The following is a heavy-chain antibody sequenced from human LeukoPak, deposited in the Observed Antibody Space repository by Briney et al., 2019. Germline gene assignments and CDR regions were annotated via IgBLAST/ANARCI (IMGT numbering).Heavy chain of an antibody. J-gene: IGHJ4*02. CDR2: ISGSGGST. Sequence: PGGSLRLSCAASGFTFSSYAMHWVRQAPGKGLEWVSGISGSGGSTYYADSVKGHFTISRDNSKNTLYVQLNSLRAEDTAVYYCAKDRYSSTTCSPDYWGQGTLVTVSS. CDR1: GFTFSSYA. D-gene: IGHD2-2*01. V-gene: IGHV3-23*01. CDR3: AKDRYSSTTCSPDY.